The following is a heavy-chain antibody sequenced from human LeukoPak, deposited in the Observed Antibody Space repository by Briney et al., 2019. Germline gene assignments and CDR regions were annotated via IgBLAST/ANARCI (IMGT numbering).Heavy chain of an antibody. V-gene: IGHV5-51*01. Sequence: GESLKISCKGSGYSFTSYWIGWVRQMPGKGLEWMGIIYPGDSDTRYSPFFQGQVTISADKSISTAYLQWSSLKASDTAMYYCARHWDGGNPLYYFDYWGQGTLVTVSS. CDR1: GYSFTSYW. CDR3: ARHWDGGNPLYYFDY. J-gene: IGHJ4*02. D-gene: IGHD4-23*01. CDR2: IYPGDSDT.